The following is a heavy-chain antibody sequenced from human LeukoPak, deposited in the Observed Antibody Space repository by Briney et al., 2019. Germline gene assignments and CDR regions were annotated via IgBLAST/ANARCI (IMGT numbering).Heavy chain of an antibody. J-gene: IGHJ3*02. Sequence: GGSLRLSCAASGFTFNNYATHWVRQAPGKGLEWVSSISSSSSYIYYADSVKGRFTISRDNAKNSLYLQMNSLRAEDTAVYYCARLFSGYSAFDIWGQGTMVTVSS. CDR3: ARLFSGYSAFDI. CDR2: ISSSSSYI. CDR1: GFTFNNYA. V-gene: IGHV3-21*01. D-gene: IGHD3-22*01.